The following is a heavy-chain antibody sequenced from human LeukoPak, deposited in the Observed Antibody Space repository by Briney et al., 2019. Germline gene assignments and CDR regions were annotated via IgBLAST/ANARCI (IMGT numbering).Heavy chain of an antibody. V-gene: IGHV3-7*01. CDR3: ARGLRRDYVNY. D-gene: IGHD4-17*01. J-gene: IGHJ4*02. CDR2: IKQDGSEK. Sequence: GGSLRHSCAASGFTFSSYWMSWVRQAPGKGLEWVANIKQDGSEKYYVDSVKGRFTISRDNAKNSLYLQMNSLRAEDTAVYYCARGLRRDYVNYWGQGTLVTVSS. CDR1: GFTFSSYW.